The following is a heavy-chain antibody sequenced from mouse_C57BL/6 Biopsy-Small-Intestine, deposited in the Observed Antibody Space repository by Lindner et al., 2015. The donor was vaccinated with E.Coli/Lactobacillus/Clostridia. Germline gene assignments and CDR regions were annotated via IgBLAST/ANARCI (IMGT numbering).Heavy chain of an antibody. CDR3: ARYRPAYGIYYGNYDYTMDY. Sequence: GAELVKPGASVKLSCTASGFDIKAYYMYWVEQRPEQGLEWIGRIDPANGNTKYAPKFQGKATITADTSSSTAYLQLSSLTSEDTAVYYCARYRPAYGIYYGNYDYTMDYWGQGTSVTVSS. CDR1: GFDIKAYY. D-gene: IGHD2-1*01. CDR2: IDPANGNT. V-gene: IGHV14-3*02. J-gene: IGHJ4*01.